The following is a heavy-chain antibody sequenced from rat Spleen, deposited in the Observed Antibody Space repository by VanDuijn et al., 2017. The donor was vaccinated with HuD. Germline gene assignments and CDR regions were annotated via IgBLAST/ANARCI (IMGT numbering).Heavy chain of an antibody. CDR1: GFTFNNYW. Sequence: EVQLVESGGGLVQPGRSLKLSCVASGFTFNNYWMTWIRQAPGKGLEWVASITNTGGSTYYPDSVKGRFTISRDNAKSTLYLQMNSLRSEDTATYYCASLYYYDGPYWYFDFWGPGTMVTVSS. CDR3: ASLYYYDGPYWYFDF. J-gene: IGHJ1*01. V-gene: IGHV5-31*01. CDR2: ITNTGGST. D-gene: IGHD1-12*02.